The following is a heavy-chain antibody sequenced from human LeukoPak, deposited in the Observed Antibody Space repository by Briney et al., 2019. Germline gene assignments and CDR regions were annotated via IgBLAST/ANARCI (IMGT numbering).Heavy chain of an antibody. J-gene: IGHJ5*02. D-gene: IGHD6-25*01. CDR2: IKEDGTET. V-gene: IGHV3-7*03. CDR1: GFMFSSNW. CDR3: ARSGFP. Sequence: GGSLRLSCAASGFMFSSNWMSWVRLAPGKGLEWVANIKEDGTETYYVDSVKGRFTISRDNAKNSLYLQMNSLRVEDTAVYYCARSGFPWGQGTLVTVSS.